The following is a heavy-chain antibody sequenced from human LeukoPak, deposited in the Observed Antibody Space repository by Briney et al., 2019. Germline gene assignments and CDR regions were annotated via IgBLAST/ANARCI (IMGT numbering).Heavy chain of an antibody. D-gene: IGHD6-13*01. V-gene: IGHV4-59*08. CDR3: ARLGSSWRLDY. Sequence: SETLPLTCTVSGGSISSYYWSWIRQPPGKGLEWIGYIYYSGSTNYNPPLKSRVTISVDTSKNQFSLKLSSVTAADTAVYYCARLGSSWRLDYWGQGTLVTVSS. J-gene: IGHJ4*02. CDR1: GGSISSYY. CDR2: IYYSGST.